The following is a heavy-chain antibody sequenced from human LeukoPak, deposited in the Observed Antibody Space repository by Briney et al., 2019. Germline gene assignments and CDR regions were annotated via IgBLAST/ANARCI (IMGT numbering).Heavy chain of an antibody. CDR2: INPSGGST. CDR3: ARLGIVGATPDY. Sequence: ASVKVSCKASGYTFTSYYMHWVRQAPGQGLEWMGIINPSGGSTSYAQKFQGRVTKTRDTSTSTVYMGLSSLRSEDTAVYYCARLGIVGATPDYWGQGTLVTVSS. J-gene: IGHJ4*02. V-gene: IGHV1-46*01. CDR1: GYTFTSYY. D-gene: IGHD1-26*01.